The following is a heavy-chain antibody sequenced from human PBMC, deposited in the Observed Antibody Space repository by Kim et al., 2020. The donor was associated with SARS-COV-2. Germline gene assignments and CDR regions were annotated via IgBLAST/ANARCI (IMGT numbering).Heavy chain of an antibody. CDR2: IKSKGAGGTT. J-gene: IGHJ6*02. V-gene: IGHV3-15*01. D-gene: IGHD2-15*01. CDR1: GFRFSNAW. CDR3: STGYCSGDTCLP. Sequence: GGSLRLSCAGSGFRFSNAWMSWVRQAPEKGLEWLGRIKSKGAGGTTEYAAPVKGRFTISRDDSKNTLYLEMNSLKTEDTAMYYCSTGYCSGDTCLPWGQGTTVTVSS.